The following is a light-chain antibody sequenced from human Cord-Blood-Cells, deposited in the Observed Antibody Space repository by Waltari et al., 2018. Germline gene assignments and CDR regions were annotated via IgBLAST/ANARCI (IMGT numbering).Light chain of an antibody. CDR2: QGS. V-gene: IGLV2-23*03. CDR3: CSYAGSSTFVV. J-gene: IGLJ2*01. Sequence: QSALTQPASVSGSPGQSITISCTGTSSDVGSYNLISWYQQHPGKTPKLMIYQGSKRPSGVSNRFSGSKSDNTAALTISGLQAEEEADYYCCSYAGSSTFVVFGGGTKLTVL. CDR1: SSDVGSYNL.